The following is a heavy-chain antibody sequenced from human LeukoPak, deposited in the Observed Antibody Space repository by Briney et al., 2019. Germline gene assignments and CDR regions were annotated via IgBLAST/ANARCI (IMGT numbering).Heavy chain of an antibody. CDR3: ARHSSVLPFDY. CDR1: GGSISSSSYY. J-gene: IGHJ4*02. CDR2: IYYSGST. V-gene: IGHV4-39*01. D-gene: IGHD3-10*01. Sequence: SETLSLTCTVSGGSISSSSYYWGWIRQPPGKGLEWIGNIYYSGSTYYNPSLKSRVTISVDTSKNQFSLKLSSVTAADTAVYYCARHSSVLPFDYWGQGTLVTVSS.